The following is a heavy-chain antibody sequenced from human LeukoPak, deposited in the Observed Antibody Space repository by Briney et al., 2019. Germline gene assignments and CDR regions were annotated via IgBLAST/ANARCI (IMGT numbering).Heavy chain of an antibody. J-gene: IGHJ4*02. CDR3: ARDPYPYCSSTSCYAGGY. D-gene: IGHD2-2*01. V-gene: IGHV3-30-3*01. CDR1: GFTFSNYA. CDR2: ISYDGNNK. Sequence: GRSLRLSCAASGFTFSNYAMHWVRQAPGKGPEWVAVISYDGNNKYYADSVKGRFTNSRDSSKNTLYLQMNSLRAEDTAVYYCARDPYPYCSSTSCYAGGYWGQGTLVTVSS.